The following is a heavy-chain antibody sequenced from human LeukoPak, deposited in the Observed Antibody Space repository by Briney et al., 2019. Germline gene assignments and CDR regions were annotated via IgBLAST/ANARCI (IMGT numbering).Heavy chain of an antibody. V-gene: IGHV3-23*01. CDR1: GFTFSSYA. J-gene: IGHJ6*03. D-gene: IGHD6-19*01. CDR3: AKASFTSGWSHYYYYMDV. CDR2: ISGSGGST. Sequence: PGGSLRLSCAASGFTFSSYAMSWVRQAPGKGLEWVSAISGSGGSTYYADSVKGRFTISRDNSKNTLSLQMNSLRVEDTAVYYCAKASFTSGWSHYYYYMDVWGKGTTVTVSS.